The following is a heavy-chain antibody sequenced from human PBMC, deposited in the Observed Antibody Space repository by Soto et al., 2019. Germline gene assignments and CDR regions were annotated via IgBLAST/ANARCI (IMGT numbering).Heavy chain of an antibody. D-gene: IGHD2-2*01. V-gene: IGHV3-30*18. CDR2: ISYDGSNK. Sequence: QVQLVESGGGVVQPGRSLRLSCAASGFTVSSYGMHWVRQAPGKGLEWVAVISYDGSNKYYADSVKGRFTISRDNSKNTLYLQMNSLRAEDTAVYYCAKDYHPDIVVVPAAIGNRVCWFDPWGQGTLVTVSS. J-gene: IGHJ5*02. CDR1: GFTVSSYG. CDR3: AKDYHPDIVVVPAAIGNRVCWFDP.